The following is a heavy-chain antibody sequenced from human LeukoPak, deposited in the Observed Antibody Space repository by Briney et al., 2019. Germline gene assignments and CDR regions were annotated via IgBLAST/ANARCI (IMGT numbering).Heavy chain of an antibody. CDR1: GYSFTNYW. CDR3: TRRMTRGVITSPFDS. D-gene: IGHD3-10*01. Sequence: GESLKISCKGSGYSFTNYWIGWVRQMPGKGLELMGLIYPGDSDTTYSPSFQGQVTISADKSITTAYLQWTSLKASDTAMYYCTRRMTRGVITSPFDSWGQGTLVSVSS. V-gene: IGHV5-51*01. J-gene: IGHJ4*02. CDR2: IYPGDSDT.